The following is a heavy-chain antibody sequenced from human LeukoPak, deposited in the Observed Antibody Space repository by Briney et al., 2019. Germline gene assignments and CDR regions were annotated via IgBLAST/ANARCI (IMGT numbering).Heavy chain of an antibody. Sequence: GASVKVSCKASGYTFTGYYMHWVRQAPGQGLEWMGRINPNSGGTNYAQKFQGRVTMTRDTSIGTAYMELSRLRSHATAVYYCARDPLYYYDSSGNDAFDIWGQGTMVTVSS. D-gene: IGHD3-22*01. V-gene: IGHV1-2*06. CDR3: ARDPLYYYDSSGNDAFDI. J-gene: IGHJ3*02. CDR1: GYTFTGYY. CDR2: INPNSGGT.